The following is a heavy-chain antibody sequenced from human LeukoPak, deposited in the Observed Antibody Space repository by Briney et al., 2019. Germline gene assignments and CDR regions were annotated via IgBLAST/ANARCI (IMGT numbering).Heavy chain of an antibody. CDR3: ARAGDYYSTGDC. J-gene: IGHJ4*02. CDR2: SRNKANRYTT. D-gene: IGHD3-22*01. V-gene: IGHV3-72*01. Sequence: PGGSLRLSCAASGFTISDHYMGWVRQAPGKGLEWVGRSRNKANRYTTEYAASVKGRFTISRDDSNYSLYLQMSSLKTDDTAVYYCARAGDYYSTGDCWGQGTLVTVSS. CDR1: GFTISDHY.